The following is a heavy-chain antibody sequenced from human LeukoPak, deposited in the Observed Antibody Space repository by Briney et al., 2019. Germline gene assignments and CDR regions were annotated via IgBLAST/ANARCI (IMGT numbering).Heavy chain of an antibody. Sequence: ASVKVSCRVSGYTLTELSMHWVRQAPGKGLEWMGGFDPEDGETIYAQKFQGRVTMTEDTSTDTAYMELSSLRSEDTAVYYCATARSYSSSSCWFDPWGQGTLVTVSS. J-gene: IGHJ5*02. D-gene: IGHD6-6*01. CDR1: GYTLTELS. CDR2: FDPEDGET. V-gene: IGHV1-24*01. CDR3: ATARSYSSSSCWFDP.